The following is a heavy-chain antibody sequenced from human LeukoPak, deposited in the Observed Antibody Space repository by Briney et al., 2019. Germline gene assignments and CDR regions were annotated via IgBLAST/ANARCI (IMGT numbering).Heavy chain of an antibody. CDR1: GFTFSSYS. V-gene: IGHV3-21*01. Sequence: GGSLRLSCAASGFTFSSYSMNWVRQAPGKGLEWVSSIGSSSSYIYYADSVKGRFTISRDNAKNSLYLQMNSLRAEDTAVYYCARDGSGWHFDYWGQGTLVTVSS. CDR3: ARDGSGWHFDY. D-gene: IGHD6-19*01. CDR2: IGSSSSYI. J-gene: IGHJ4*02.